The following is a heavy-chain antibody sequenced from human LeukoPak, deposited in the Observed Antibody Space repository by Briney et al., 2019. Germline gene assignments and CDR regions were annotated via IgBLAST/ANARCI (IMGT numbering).Heavy chain of an antibody. V-gene: IGHV1-2*02. J-gene: IGHJ4*02. CDR3: ARHSSGYYSLSNFDY. Sequence: ASVKVSCKASGYTFTGYYMHWVRQAPGQGLEWMGRINPNSGGTNYAQKFQGRVTMTRDTSISTAYMELSRLRSDDTAVYYCARHSSGYYSLSNFDYWGQGTLVTVSS. CDR1: GYTFTGYY. D-gene: IGHD3-22*01. CDR2: INPNSGGT.